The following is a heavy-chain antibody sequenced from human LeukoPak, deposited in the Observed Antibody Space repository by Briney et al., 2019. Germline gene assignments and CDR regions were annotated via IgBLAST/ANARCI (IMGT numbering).Heavy chain of an antibody. CDR2: ISSSSSTI. V-gene: IGHV3-48*01. J-gene: IGHJ6*04. CDR1: GFTFSSYG. Sequence: QAGGSLRLSCAASGFTFSSYGMTWVRQAPGKGLEWVSYISSSSSTIYYVDSVKGRFTISRDNAKNSLYLQLNSLRAEDTAVYYCAELGITMIRGVWGKGTTVTISS. CDR3: AELGITMIRGV. D-gene: IGHD3-10*01.